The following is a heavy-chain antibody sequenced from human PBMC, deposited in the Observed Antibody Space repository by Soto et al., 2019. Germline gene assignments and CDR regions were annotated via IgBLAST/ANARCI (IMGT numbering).Heavy chain of an antibody. CDR2: IDYSGNT. Sequence: SETLSLTCTVSGDSITNSDYYWNWIRQSPGKGLEWIASIDYSGNTYYNPSLKSRVVISADTSKNLFSLKLRSVIAADTALYFCARGGPYYYGFDVWGQGTTVTVSS. J-gene: IGHJ6*02. CDR1: GDSITNSDYY. CDR3: ARGGPYYYGFDV. V-gene: IGHV4-30-4*01.